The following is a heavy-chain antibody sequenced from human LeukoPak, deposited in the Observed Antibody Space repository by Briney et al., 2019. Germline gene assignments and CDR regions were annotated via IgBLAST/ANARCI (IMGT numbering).Heavy chain of an antibody. D-gene: IGHD3-9*01. CDR1: GYXFTGYY. Sequence: ASVKVSCKPSGYXFTGYYMRWVRQAPGQGLEWMGWINPNSGGTNYAQKFQGRVTMTRDTPISTAYMELSRLTSDDTAVYFCARDLLKPNLRLDYWGQGTLVTVSS. J-gene: IGHJ4*02. CDR3: ARDLLKPNLRLDY. CDR2: INPNSGGT. V-gene: IGHV1-2*02.